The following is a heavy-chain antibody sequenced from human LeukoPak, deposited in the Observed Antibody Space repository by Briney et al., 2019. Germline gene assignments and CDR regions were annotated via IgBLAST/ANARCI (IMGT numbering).Heavy chain of an antibody. CDR2: IYYRGST. CDR1: GGSISTYY. V-gene: IGHV4-59*01. Sequence: SETLSLTCTVSGGSISTYYWSWIRQPPGKGLEWIGYIYYRGSTNYNPSLKSRVTISVDTSKNQFSLNLTSLTAADTAVYYCARDLGVMVRAFDIWGQGTMVTVSS. CDR3: ARDLGVMVRAFDI. J-gene: IGHJ3*02. D-gene: IGHD5-18*01.